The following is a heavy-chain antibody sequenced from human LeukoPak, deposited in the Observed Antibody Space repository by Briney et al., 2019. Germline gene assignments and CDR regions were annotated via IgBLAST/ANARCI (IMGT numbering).Heavy chain of an antibody. D-gene: IGHD5-18*01. Sequence: QPGGSLRLSCAASGFTFSSYGIHWVRQAPGKGLEWVAVISYDGSNKYYADSVKGRFTISRDNSKNTLYLQMNSLRAEDTAVYYCAEDHREYTAMVFGYYFDYWGQGTLVTVSS. CDR2: ISYDGSNK. CDR1: GFTFSSYG. V-gene: IGHV3-30*18. J-gene: IGHJ4*02. CDR3: AEDHREYTAMVFGYYFDY.